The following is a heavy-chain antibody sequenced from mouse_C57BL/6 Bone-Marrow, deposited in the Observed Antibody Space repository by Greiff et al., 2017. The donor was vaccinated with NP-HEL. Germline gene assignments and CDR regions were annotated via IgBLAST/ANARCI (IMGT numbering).Heavy chain of an antibody. CDR1: GYTFTSYG. Sequence: VQLQQSGAELARPGASVKLSCKASGYTFTSYGISWVKQRTGQGLEWIGEIYPRSGNTYYNEKFKGKATLTADKSSSTAYMELRRLTSEDSAVYFCARDYDYGWFAYWGQGTLVTVSA. CDR2: IYPRSGNT. V-gene: IGHV1-81*01. D-gene: IGHD2-4*01. CDR3: ARDYDYGWFAY. J-gene: IGHJ3*01.